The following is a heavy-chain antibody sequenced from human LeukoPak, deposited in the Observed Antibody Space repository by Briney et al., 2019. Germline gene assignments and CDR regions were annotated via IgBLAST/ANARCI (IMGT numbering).Heavy chain of an antibody. V-gene: IGHV4-59*01. CDR1: GGSISSYH. CDR3: ARGFYGSGSYSPPYYYMDV. D-gene: IGHD3-10*01. CDR2: IYYSGST. Sequence: SETLSLTCTVSGGSISSYHWSWIRQPPGKGLEWIGYIYYSGSTNYNPSLKSRVTISVDTSKNQFSLKLSSVTAADTAVYYCARGFYGSGSYSPPYYYMDVWGKGTTVTISS. J-gene: IGHJ6*03.